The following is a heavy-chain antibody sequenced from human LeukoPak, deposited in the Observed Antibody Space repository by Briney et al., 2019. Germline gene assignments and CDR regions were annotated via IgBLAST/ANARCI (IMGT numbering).Heavy chain of an antibody. V-gene: IGHV3-23*01. D-gene: IGHD3-22*01. CDR2: IRCSGGST. Sequence: QSGGSLRLSCAASGFTFSSHAMSWVRQAPGKGLECVSAIRCSGGSTYYADSVKGRFTISRDNSKNTLYLQMNSLRAEDTAVYYCAKEGYYDSSASTRIDYWGQGTLVTVSS. CDR1: GFTFSSHA. J-gene: IGHJ4*02. CDR3: AKEGYYDSSASTRIDY.